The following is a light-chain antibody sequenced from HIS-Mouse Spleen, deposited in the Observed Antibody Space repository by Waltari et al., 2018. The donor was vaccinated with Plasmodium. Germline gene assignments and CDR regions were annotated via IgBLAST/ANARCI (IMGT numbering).Light chain of an antibody. Sequence: EIVMTQSPATLSVSPGERATLSCRASQSVRSNLAWYQQKHGQAPRPLIYGASTRATGIPARFSVSGSGTEFTLTISSLQSEDFAVYYCQQYNNWSFTFGPGTKVDIK. CDR3: QQYNNWSFT. J-gene: IGKJ3*01. V-gene: IGKV3-15*01. CDR1: QSVRSN. CDR2: GAS.